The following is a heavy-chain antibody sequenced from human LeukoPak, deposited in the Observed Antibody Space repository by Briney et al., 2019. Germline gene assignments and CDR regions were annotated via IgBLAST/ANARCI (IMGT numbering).Heavy chain of an antibody. CDR3: ARDGVSIYYDSSGYYSRYYYYYMDV. CDR1: GYTFTGYY. J-gene: IGHJ6*03. Sequence: ASVKVSCKASGYTFTGYYMHWVRQAPGQGLEWMGWINPNSGGTNYAQKFQGRVTMTRDTSISTAYMDLSRLRSEDTAVYYCARDGVSIYYDSSGYYSRYYYYYMDVWGKGTTVTISS. CDR2: INPNSGGT. D-gene: IGHD3-22*01. V-gene: IGHV1-2*02.